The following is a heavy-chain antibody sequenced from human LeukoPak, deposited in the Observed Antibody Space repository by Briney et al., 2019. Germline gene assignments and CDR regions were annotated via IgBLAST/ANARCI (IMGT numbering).Heavy chain of an antibody. J-gene: IGHJ4*02. CDR2: ISSSSSYI. CDR3: ASYWPGVLDFDY. Sequence: PGGSLRLSCAASGFTFSSYSMNWVRQAPGKGLEWVSSISSSSSYIYYADSVKGRFTIPRDNAKNSLYLQMNSLRAEDTAVYYCASYWPGVLDFDYWGQGTLVTVSS. V-gene: IGHV3-21*01. D-gene: IGHD2-8*02. CDR1: GFTFSSYS.